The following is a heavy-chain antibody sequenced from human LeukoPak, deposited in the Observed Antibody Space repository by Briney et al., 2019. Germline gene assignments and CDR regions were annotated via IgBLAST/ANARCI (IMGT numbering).Heavy chain of an antibody. V-gene: IGHV3-7*01. D-gene: IGHD2-15*01. CDR3: ARDPVVAARGHYYYYGMDV. Sequence: GGSLRLSCAASGFTFSTYWMNWVRQAPGKGLEWVANIKEDGSEKFYVDSVRGRFTISRDNAKNSLYLQMNSLRAEDTAVYYCARDPVVAARGHYYYYGMDVWGQGTTVTVSS. CDR2: IKEDGSEK. J-gene: IGHJ6*02. CDR1: GFTFSTYW.